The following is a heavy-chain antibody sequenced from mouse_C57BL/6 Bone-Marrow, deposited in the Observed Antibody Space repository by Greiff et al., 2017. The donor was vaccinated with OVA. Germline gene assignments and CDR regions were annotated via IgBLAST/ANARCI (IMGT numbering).Heavy chain of an antibody. CDR1: GFTFSDYG. CDR2: ISRGSSTI. Sequence: DVQLVESGGGLVKPGGSLKLSCAASGFTFSDYGMHWVRQAPEKGLEWVAYISRGSSTIYYADTVKGRFTISRDNAKNTLFLQMTSLRSEDTAMYYCARGLGYYSDYWGQGTTLTVSS. V-gene: IGHV5-17*01. J-gene: IGHJ2*01. CDR3: ARGLGYYSDY.